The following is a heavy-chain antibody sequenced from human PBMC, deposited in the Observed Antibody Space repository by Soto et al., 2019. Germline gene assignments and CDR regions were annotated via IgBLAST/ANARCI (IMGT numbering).Heavy chain of an antibody. CDR2: INSDGSST. CDR3: VRDLKMAYYFDY. Sequence: GGSLRLSCAASGFTVNSNYMSWVRQAPGKGLVWVSRINSDGSSTSYADSVKGRFTISRDNAKNTLYLQMNSLRAADTAVYYCVRDLKMAYYFDYWGQGTLVTVS. V-gene: IGHV3-74*01. D-gene: IGHD5-12*01. J-gene: IGHJ4*02. CDR1: GFTVNSNY.